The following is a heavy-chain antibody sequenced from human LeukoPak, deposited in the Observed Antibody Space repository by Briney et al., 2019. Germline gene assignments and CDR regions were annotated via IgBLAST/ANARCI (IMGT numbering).Heavy chain of an antibody. Sequence: GGSLRLSCAAFGFTFSGYWITLGRQALGKGLEWVANIKEVGSEPVYVDSVRGRFTISRDNAKNSLYLQMNSLRAEDTAIYYCARDGRERRESDGSGYWTYYFDYWGQGTLVTDSS. CDR3: ARDGRERRESDGSGYWTYYFDY. CDR2: IKEVGSEP. J-gene: IGHJ4*02. D-gene: IGHD3-22*01. CDR1: GFTFSGYW. V-gene: IGHV3-7*01.